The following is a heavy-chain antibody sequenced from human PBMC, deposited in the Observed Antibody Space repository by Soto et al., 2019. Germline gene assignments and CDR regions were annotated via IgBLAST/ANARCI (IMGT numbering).Heavy chain of an antibody. CDR2: IWYDGSNK. CDR3: ARYSRDQNYYYYGMDV. J-gene: IGHJ6*02. Sequence: GGSLRLSCAASGLTFSSYGMHWVRQAPGKGLEWVAVIWYDGSNKYYADSVKGRFTISRDNSKNTLYLQMNSLRAEDTAVYYCARYSRDQNYYYYGMDVWGQGTTVTVSS. CDR1: GLTFSSYG. D-gene: IGHD3-22*01. V-gene: IGHV3-33*01.